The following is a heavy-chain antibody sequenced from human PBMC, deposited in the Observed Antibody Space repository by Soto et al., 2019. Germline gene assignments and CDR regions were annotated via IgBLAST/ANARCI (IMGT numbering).Heavy chain of an antibody. CDR2: TYPGDSDT. J-gene: IGHJ3*02. CDR3: AKRRRTYYYDSSGSLDI. D-gene: IGHD3-22*01. Sequence: PGESLKISCKGSGYIFTSYWIGWVRQMPGKGLEWMGITYPGDSDTRYSPSFQGQVTISADKSISTAYLQWSSLKASDTAMYYCAKRRRTYYYDSSGSLDIWGQGTMVTVSS. V-gene: IGHV5-51*01. CDR1: GYIFTSYW.